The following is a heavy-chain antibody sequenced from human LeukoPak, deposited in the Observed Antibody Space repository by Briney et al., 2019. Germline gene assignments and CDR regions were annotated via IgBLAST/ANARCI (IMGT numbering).Heavy chain of an antibody. V-gene: IGHV3-21*01. Sequence: PGGSLRLSCAASGFTFSSYSMNWVRQAPGKGLEWVSSISSSSSYIYYADSVKGRFTISRDNAKNSLYLQMSSLRAEDTAVYYCARGWGYCSSTSCYLFDYWGQGTLVTVSS. CDR3: ARGWGYCSSTSCYLFDY. CDR1: GFTFSSYS. J-gene: IGHJ4*02. D-gene: IGHD2-2*01. CDR2: ISSSSSYI.